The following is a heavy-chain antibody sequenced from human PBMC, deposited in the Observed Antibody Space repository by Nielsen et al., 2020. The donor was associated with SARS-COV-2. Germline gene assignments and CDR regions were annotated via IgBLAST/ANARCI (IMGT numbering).Heavy chain of an antibody. CDR1: GGPISSSSYY. J-gene: IGHJ6*03. V-gene: IGHV4-39*01. CDR3: ARQTAAGYYYYYYMDV. Sequence: SETLSLTCTVFGGPISSSSYYWSWIRQPPGKGLEWIGEINHSGSTNYNPSLKSRVTISVDTSKNQFSLKLSSVTAADTAVYYCARQTAAGYYYYYYMDVWGKGTTVTVSS. CDR2: INHSGST. D-gene: IGHD6-13*01.